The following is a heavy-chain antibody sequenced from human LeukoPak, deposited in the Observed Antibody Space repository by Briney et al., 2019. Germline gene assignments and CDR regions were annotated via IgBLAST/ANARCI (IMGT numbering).Heavy chain of an antibody. V-gene: IGHV1-58*01. CDR2: IVVGSGNT. Sequence: SVKVSCKASGFTFTSSAVQWVRQPRAQGLEWIGWIVVGSGNTNYAQKFQERVTINRDMSTSTAYMELSSLRSEDTAVYYCATDDVTTGTKTALGYWGQGTLVTVSS. D-gene: IGHD1-1*01. J-gene: IGHJ4*02. CDR3: ATDDVTTGTKTALGY. CDR1: GFTFTSSA.